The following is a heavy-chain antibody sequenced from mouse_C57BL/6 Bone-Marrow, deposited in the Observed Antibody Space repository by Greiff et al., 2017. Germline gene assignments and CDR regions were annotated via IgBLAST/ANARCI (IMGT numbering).Heavy chain of an antibody. J-gene: IGHJ2*01. D-gene: IGHD1-1*01. V-gene: IGHV1-69*01. Sequence: QVQLQQPGAELVLPGASVKLSCKASGYTFTSYWMHWVKQRPGQGLEWIGEIDPSDSYTNYTHKFKGKFTLTVDKSSSTAHMQLRSLPSDDSSVYYCARAYYYGSSYVDYWGQGTTLTVSS. CDR3: ARAYYYGSSYVDY. CDR1: GYTFTSYW. CDR2: IDPSDSYT.